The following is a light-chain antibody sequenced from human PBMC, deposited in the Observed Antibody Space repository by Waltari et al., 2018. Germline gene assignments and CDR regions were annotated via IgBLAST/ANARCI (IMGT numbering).Light chain of an antibody. CDR2: DTS. CDR1: TGAVPSGHY. V-gene: IGLV7-46*01. J-gene: IGLJ2*01. Sequence: QAVVTQEPSLTVSPGGTVTLTCGSSTGAVPSGHYPYWFQQKPGQAPRTLIYDTSNKPSWTPARFSGSLLGGKAALTLSGAQPEDEAEYYCLLSYSGARGVFGGGTKLTVL. CDR3: LLSYSGARGV.